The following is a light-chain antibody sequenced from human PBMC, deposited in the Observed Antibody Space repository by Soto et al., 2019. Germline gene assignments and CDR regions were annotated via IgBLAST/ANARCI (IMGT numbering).Light chain of an antibody. CDR3: QQYGSSGT. J-gene: IGKJ1*01. Sequence: EMVLTQSPGTLSLSPGERATLSCRASQSVSNNYLAWYQQKPGQAPRLLIYGASNRATGIPDRFSGSGSGTDFTLTISRLEPEDFAVYHCQQYGSSGTFGQGTKVDI. V-gene: IGKV3-20*01. CDR2: GAS. CDR1: QSVSNNY.